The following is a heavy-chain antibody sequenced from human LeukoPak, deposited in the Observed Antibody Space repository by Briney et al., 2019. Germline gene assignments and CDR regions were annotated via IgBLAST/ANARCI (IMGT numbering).Heavy chain of an antibody. J-gene: IGHJ4*02. CDR3: ARDRAWNYFDY. V-gene: IGHV3-30*03. CDR2: ISNDGSRK. Sequence: PGGSLRLSCAPSGFTSSRHGMHWVRQAPGKGLEWVAIISNDGSRKYYAHSVEGRLTISRDNSKNTLYLQMDSLRAEDTAVYYCARDRAWNYFDYWGQGTLVTVSS. D-gene: IGHD3-3*01. CDR1: GFTSSRHG.